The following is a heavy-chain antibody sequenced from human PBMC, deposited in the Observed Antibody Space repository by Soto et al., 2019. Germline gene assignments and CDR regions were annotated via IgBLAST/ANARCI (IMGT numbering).Heavy chain of an antibody. CDR2: INVGNGNT. D-gene: IGHD3-3*02. CDR1: GYTFTDHA. Sequence: ASVKVSCKASGYTFTDHAIHWVRQAPGQGLEWMGWINVGNGNTGYSRKFQGRVTNARDMSATTAYMEVTSLTSDDTAIYYCAREGAHFASLDLWGQGTLVTVSS. V-gene: IGHV1-3*01. CDR3: AREGAHFASLDL. J-gene: IGHJ4*02.